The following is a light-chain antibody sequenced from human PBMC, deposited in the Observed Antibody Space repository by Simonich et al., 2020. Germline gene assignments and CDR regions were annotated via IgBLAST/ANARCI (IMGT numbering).Light chain of an antibody. Sequence: DIQMTQSPSTLSASVGDRVTITCRASQSISSWLAWYQQKPGKAPKLLFYKASSLESGVPSRFSGSGSGTEFTLTISSLQPDDFATYYCQQFNSYRITFGQGTRLEIK. V-gene: IGKV1-5*03. CDR3: QQFNSYRIT. CDR2: KAS. CDR1: QSISSW. J-gene: IGKJ5*01.